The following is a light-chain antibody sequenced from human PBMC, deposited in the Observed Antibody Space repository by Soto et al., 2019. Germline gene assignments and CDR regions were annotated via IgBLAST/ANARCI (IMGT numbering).Light chain of an antibody. Sequence: DVQMTQSPSSLSASVGDRVTIACRASQSISSWLAWYQQKPGKAPKLLIYDASSLESGVPSRFSGSGSGTEFTLTIGSLQSEDFALYYCQHYNNWPRTFGQGTKVDIK. CDR3: QHYNNWPRT. CDR2: DAS. V-gene: IGKV1-5*01. CDR1: QSISSW. J-gene: IGKJ1*01.